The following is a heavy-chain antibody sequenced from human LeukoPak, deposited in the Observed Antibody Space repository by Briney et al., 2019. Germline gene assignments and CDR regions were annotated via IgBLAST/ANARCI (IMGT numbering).Heavy chain of an antibody. D-gene: IGHD6-19*01. J-gene: IGHJ4*01. CDR3: AKGIYSSGWSYFDY. CDR2: LSGSGITT. CDR1: GFTFSNSA. V-gene: IGHV3-23*01. Sequence: GGSLRLSCAASGFTFSNSAMSWVRQAPGKGLECVSTLSGSGITTYYADSVKGRFTISRDNSQNTLYLQMNRLRAEDTAVYYCAKGIYSSGWSYFDYWAHGPLVPVSS.